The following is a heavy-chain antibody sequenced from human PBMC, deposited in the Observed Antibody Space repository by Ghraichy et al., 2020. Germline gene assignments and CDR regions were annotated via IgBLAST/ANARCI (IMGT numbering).Heavy chain of an antibody. D-gene: IGHD2/OR15-2a*01. CDR3: ARAQSFYYYGMDV. CDR1: GFTFSSYT. CDR2: ISSKSGYI. Sequence: LSLTRAASGFTFSSYTVNWVRQAPGKGLEWVSSISSKSGYIYYAESLKGRITISGDDGRNSVYLQINSLRDEDTAVYYCARAQSFYYYGMDVWGQGTTVTVSS. V-gene: IGHV3-21*01. J-gene: IGHJ6*02.